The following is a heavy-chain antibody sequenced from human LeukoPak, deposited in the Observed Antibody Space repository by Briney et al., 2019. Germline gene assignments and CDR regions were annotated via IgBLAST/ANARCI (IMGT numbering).Heavy chain of an antibody. CDR2: INPNSGGT. CDR3: ARWDSGGYDLKY. CDR1: GYTFTGYY. D-gene: IGHD5-12*01. Sequence: EASVKVSCKASGYTFTGYYMHWVRQAPGQGLEWMGRINPNSGGTNYAQKFQGRVTMTRDTSISTAYMELSRLRSDDTAVYYCARWDSGGYDLKYWGQGTLVTVSS. J-gene: IGHJ4*02. V-gene: IGHV1-2*06.